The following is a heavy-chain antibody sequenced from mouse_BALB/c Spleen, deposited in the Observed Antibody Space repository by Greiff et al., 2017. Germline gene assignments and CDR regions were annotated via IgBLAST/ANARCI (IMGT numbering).Heavy chain of an antibody. CDR3: ARSDGTGYAMDY. CDR1: GYTFTSYW. Sequence: VKLQESGAELARPGASVKLSCKASGYTFTSYWMQWVKQRPGQGLEWIGAIYPGDGDTRYTQKFKGKATLTADKSSSTAYMQLSSLASEDSAVYYCARSDGTGYAMDYWGQGTSVTVSS. J-gene: IGHJ4*01. V-gene: IGHV1-87*01. CDR2: IYPGDGDT. D-gene: IGHD4-1*01.